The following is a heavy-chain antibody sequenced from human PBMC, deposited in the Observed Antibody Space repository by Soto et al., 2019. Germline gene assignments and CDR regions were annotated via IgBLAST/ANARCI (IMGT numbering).Heavy chain of an antibody. Sequence: SQPLTLTCAISGDSVSSNRAAWNWILQSPSRGLEWLGRTYYRSKWYNDYAVSVKSRITINPDTSKNQFSLQLNSVTPEDTAVYYCARGGIAAAGEFDYWGQGTLVTVPQ. CDR1: GDSVSSNRAA. CDR2: TYYRSKWYN. CDR3: ARGGIAAAGEFDY. V-gene: IGHV6-1*01. D-gene: IGHD6-13*01. J-gene: IGHJ4*02.